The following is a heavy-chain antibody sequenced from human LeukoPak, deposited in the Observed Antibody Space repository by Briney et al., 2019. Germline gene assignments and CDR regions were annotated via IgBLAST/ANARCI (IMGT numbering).Heavy chain of an antibody. CDR2: IIPIFGTA. Sequence: GASVKVSCKASGGTFSSYAISWVRQAPGQGLEWMGGIIPIFGTANYAQKFQGRVTITADESTSTAYMELSSLRSEDTAVYYCARDGGYYDSSGYPHFDYWGQGTLVTVSS. D-gene: IGHD3-22*01. CDR1: GGTFSSYA. V-gene: IGHV1-69*01. J-gene: IGHJ4*02. CDR3: ARDGGYYDSSGYPHFDY.